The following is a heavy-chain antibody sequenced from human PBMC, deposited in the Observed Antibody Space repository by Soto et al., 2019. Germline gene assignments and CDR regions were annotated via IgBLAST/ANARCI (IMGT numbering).Heavy chain of an antibody. Sequence: GGSLRLSCAASGFTFSSYGMHWVRQAPGKGLEWVAVISYDGSNKYYADSVKGRFTISRDNSKNTLYLQMNSLRAEDTAVYYCAKDRRTTPYCMDVWGQGTTVTVSS. CDR1: GFTFSSYG. V-gene: IGHV3-30*18. D-gene: IGHD1-1*01. CDR3: AKDRRTTPYCMDV. CDR2: ISYDGSNK. J-gene: IGHJ6*02.